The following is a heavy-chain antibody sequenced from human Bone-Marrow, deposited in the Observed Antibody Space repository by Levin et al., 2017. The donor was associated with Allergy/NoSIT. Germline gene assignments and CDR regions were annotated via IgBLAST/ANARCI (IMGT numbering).Heavy chain of an antibody. D-gene: IGHD4-17*01. V-gene: IGHV3-30*03. Sequence: LSLTCAASGFTFSSYGMHWVRQAPGKGLEWVAVISYDGSNKYYADSVKGRFTISRDNSKNTLYLQMNSLRAEDTAVYYCAEGARSGTTVTTGEDVWGQGTTVTVSS. CDR2: ISYDGSNK. CDR1: GFTFSSYG. CDR3: AEGARSGTTVTTGEDV. J-gene: IGHJ6*02.